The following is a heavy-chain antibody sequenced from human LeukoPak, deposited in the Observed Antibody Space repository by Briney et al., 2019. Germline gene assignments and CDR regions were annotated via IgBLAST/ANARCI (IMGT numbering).Heavy chain of an antibody. CDR2: ISDSGDYT. V-gene: IGHV3-23*01. CDR3: AKGTSIGKYCTNGVCSPFDC. D-gene: IGHD2-8*01. CDR1: GFTLSSYD. J-gene: IGHJ4*02. Sequence: PGGPLTLSCAVSGFTLSSYDARWVRHAPGQGLEWVSVISDSGDYTSYADSVRGRFTTSRDNSRNTLYLQMISLRPEDTAVYYCAKGTSIGKYCTNGVCSPFDCWGQGTLVTASS.